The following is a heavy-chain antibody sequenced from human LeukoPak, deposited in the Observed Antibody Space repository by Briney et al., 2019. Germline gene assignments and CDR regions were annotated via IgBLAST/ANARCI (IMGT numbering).Heavy chain of an antibody. D-gene: IGHD3-22*01. J-gene: IGHJ4*02. CDR1: GESFIGYF. Sequence: SETLSLTCAVSGESFIGYFWTWIRQPPGKGLEWIGEINHSGRTSYNPSLKSRLSISVDMSKNQFSLRLTSVTAADTAVYYCARTSGFFDRIGSYQQNPYYFDYWGQGTLVTVSS. CDR2: INHSGRT. CDR3: ARTSGFFDRIGSYQQNPYYFDY. V-gene: IGHV4-34*01.